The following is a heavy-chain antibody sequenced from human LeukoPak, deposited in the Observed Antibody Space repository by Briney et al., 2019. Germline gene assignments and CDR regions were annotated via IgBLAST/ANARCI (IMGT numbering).Heavy chain of an antibody. CDR2: INPNSGGT. Sequence: ASVKVSCKASGYTFTGYYMHWVRQAPGQGLEWMGWINPNSGGTNYAQKFQGRVTMTRDTSISTAYMELRRLRSDDTAVYYCARDPENHNWFDPWGQGTLVTVSS. CDR3: ARDPENHNWFDP. V-gene: IGHV1-2*02. J-gene: IGHJ5*02. CDR1: GYTFTGYY. D-gene: IGHD1-14*01.